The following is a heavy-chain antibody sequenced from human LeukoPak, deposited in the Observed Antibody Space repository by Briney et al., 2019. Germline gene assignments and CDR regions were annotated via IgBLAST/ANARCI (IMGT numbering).Heavy chain of an antibody. Sequence: GGSLRLSCAASGFTFSNAWMSWVRQAPGKGLEWVGRIKSKTDGGTTDYAAPVKGRFTISRDDSKNTLYLQMNGLKTEDTAVYYCTTRITMIVVVTDAFDIWGQGTMVTVSS. CDR1: GFTFSNAW. V-gene: IGHV3-15*01. D-gene: IGHD3-22*01. J-gene: IGHJ3*02. CDR2: IKSKTDGGTT. CDR3: TTRITMIVVVTDAFDI.